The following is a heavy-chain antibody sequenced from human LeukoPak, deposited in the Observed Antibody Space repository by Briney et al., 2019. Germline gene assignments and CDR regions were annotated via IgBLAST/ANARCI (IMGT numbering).Heavy chain of an antibody. D-gene: IGHD3-22*01. J-gene: IGHJ4*02. Sequence: ASVKVSCKASGYTFTGYYMQWVRQAPGQGLEWMGWINPNSGGTNYAQKFQGRVTMTRDTSISTAYLELSRLRSDDTAVYYCARSPTGYDSSGYHPPFDYWGQGTLVTVSS. CDR2: INPNSGGT. CDR3: ARSPTGYDSSGYHPPFDY. V-gene: IGHV1-2*02. CDR1: GYTFTGYY.